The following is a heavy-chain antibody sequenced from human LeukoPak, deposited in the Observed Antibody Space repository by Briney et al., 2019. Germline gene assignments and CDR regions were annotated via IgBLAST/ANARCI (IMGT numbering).Heavy chain of an antibody. D-gene: IGHD3-3*01. J-gene: IGHJ5*02. V-gene: IGHV3-21*01. CDR3: ARDLRRGFGVVPPFDP. Sequence: GGSLRLSCAASGFTFNNYNMNWVRQAPGKWLEWVSSISSSSSYIYYADSVKGRFTISRDNAKNSLYLQMNSLRAEDTAVYYCARDLRRGFGVVPPFDPWGQGTLVTVSS. CDR1: GFTFNNYN. CDR2: ISSSSSYI.